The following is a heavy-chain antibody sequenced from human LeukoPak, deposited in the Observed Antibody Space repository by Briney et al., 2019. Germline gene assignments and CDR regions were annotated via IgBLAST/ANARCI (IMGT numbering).Heavy chain of an antibody. CDR2: FSGSGGST. V-gene: IGHV3-23*01. J-gene: IGHJ4*02. Sequence: GGSLRLSCANSGFTFSSYAMSWVRQAPGKGLEWVSAFSGSGGSTYYADSVKGRFTISRDNSKNTAYLQMNSLRAEDTAVYYCAKDPTADFDYWGQGTLVTVSS. D-gene: IGHD2-21*02. CDR1: GFTFSSYA. CDR3: AKDPTADFDY.